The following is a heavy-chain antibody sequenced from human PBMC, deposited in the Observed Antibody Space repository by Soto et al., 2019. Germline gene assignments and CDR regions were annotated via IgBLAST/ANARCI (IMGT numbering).Heavy chain of an antibody. D-gene: IGHD3-3*01. J-gene: IGHJ4*02. CDR2: ISGSGDST. V-gene: IGHV3-23*01. CDR3: AKVEGSDY. Sequence: AGGSLRLSCAASGFTFSTYAMSWVRQAPGKGLEWVSGISGSGDSTYYADSVKGRFTISRDNSKNTLYLQMNSLRAEDTAVYYCAKVEGSDYWGQGTLVTVSS. CDR1: GFTFSTYA.